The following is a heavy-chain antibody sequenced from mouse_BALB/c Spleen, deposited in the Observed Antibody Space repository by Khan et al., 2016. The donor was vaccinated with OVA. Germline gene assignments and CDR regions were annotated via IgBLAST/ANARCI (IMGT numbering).Heavy chain of an antibody. CDR1: GFSLTSYG. Sequence: QVQLKQSGPGLVAPSQSLSITCTVSGFSLTSYGVSWVRQPPGKGLEWLGVIWGDGNTNFHSALRSRLSISKDNSKSQVFLKLNSLHTDDTATYYCAKDRGYYAVDYWGQGTSVTVSS. CDR2: IWGDGNT. V-gene: IGHV2-3*01. J-gene: IGHJ4*01. CDR3: AKDRGYYAVDY.